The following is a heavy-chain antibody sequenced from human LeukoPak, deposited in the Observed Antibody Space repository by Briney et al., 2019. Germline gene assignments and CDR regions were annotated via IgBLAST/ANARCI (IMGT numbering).Heavy chain of an antibody. J-gene: IGHJ5*02. Sequence: GGSLRLSCAASGFTFSSYWMSWVRQAPGKGLEWISYISSSGSNIAYADSVEGRFTISRDNGKNSLYLQMNSLRAEDTAVYYCARTAFDWSQVGGNWFDPWGQGTLVTVSS. CDR1: GFTFSSYW. V-gene: IGHV3-48*04. CDR2: ISSSGSNI. D-gene: IGHD3-9*01. CDR3: ARTAFDWSQVGGNWFDP.